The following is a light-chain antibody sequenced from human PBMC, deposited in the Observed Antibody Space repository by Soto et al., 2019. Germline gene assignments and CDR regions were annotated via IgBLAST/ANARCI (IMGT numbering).Light chain of an antibody. J-gene: IGKJ3*01. CDR1: QDISIY. CDR3: QKYNSAPRT. CDR2: AAS. V-gene: IGKV1-27*01. Sequence: DIQMTQSPSSLSASVGDRVTITCRASQDISIYLAWYQQRPGKVPKLLIYAASTLQSGVSSRFSGSGSGTDFTLTISSLQPEDVATYYCQKYNSAPRTFGPGTKVDLE.